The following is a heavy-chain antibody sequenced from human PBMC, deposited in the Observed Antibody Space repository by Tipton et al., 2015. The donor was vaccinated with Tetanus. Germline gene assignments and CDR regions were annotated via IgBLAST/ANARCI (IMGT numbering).Heavy chain of an antibody. D-gene: IGHD2-15*01. CDR1: GFTFSSYE. Sequence: SLRLSCAASGFTFSSYEMNWVRQAPGKGLEWVSYISSSGSTMYYADSVKGRFTISRDNAKNSLYLQMNSLRAEDTAVYYCARDKSSWSGYYGIDVWGQGTTVTVSS. CDR2: ISSSGSTM. V-gene: IGHV3-48*03. CDR3: ARDKSSWSGYYGIDV. J-gene: IGHJ6*02.